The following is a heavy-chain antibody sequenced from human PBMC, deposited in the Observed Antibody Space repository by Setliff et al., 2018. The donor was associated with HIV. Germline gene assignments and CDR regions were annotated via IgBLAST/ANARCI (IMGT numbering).Heavy chain of an antibody. CDR2: IRNKKNGGTT. D-gene: IGHD6-6*01. CDR3: SINSPLSS. Sequence: GSLRLSCAAAGFTFSNAWMTWVRQAPGKGLEWVARIRNKKNGGTTEYAAPVKGRFTISRDDSKNMAYLQMNSLKIEDTALYFCSINSPLSSWGQGTLVTVSS. V-gene: IGHV3-15*01. CDR1: GFTFSNAW. J-gene: IGHJ4*02.